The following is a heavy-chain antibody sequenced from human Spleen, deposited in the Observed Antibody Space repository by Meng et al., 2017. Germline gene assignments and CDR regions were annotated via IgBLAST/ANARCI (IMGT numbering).Heavy chain of an antibody. D-gene: IGHD3-10*01. Sequence: SETLSLTCAVYGGSFSGYYWSWIRQPPGKGLEWIGEINHSGSTNYNPSLKSRVTISVDTSKNQFSLKLSSVTAADTAVYYCARITMVRGGKYYYYYYYGMDVWGQGTTVTVSS. CDR3: ARITMVRGGKYYYYYYYGMDV. J-gene: IGHJ6*02. V-gene: IGHV4-34*01. CDR1: GGSFSGYY. CDR2: INHSGST.